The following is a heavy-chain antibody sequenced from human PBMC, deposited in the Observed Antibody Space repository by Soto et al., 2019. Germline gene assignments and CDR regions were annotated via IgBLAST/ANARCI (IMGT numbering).Heavy chain of an antibody. CDR2: IIPIFGTA. CDR3: ARGAGLRYFDWLSLFDY. Sequence: QVKLVQSGAEVKKPGSSVKVSCKASGGTFSSYAISWVRQAPGQGLEWMGGIIPIFGTANYAQKFQGRVTITADESTSTAYMELSSLRSEDTAVYYCARGAGLRYFDWLSLFDYWGQGTLVTVSS. D-gene: IGHD3-9*01. J-gene: IGHJ4*02. CDR1: GGTFSSYA. V-gene: IGHV1-69*01.